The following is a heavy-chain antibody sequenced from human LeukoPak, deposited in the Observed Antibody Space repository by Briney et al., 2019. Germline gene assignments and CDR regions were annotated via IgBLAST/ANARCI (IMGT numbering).Heavy chain of an antibody. Sequence: GGSLRLSCAASGFTFSSYWMHWVRQAPGKGLVWVSRITSDGSTTSYADSVKGRFTISRDNAKNTLYLRMNSLRVEDTAVYYCARGNSHAFDIWGQGTMVTVSS. CDR2: ITSDGSTT. CDR3: ARGNSHAFDI. CDR1: GFTFSSYW. J-gene: IGHJ3*02. V-gene: IGHV3-74*01. D-gene: IGHD3-10*01.